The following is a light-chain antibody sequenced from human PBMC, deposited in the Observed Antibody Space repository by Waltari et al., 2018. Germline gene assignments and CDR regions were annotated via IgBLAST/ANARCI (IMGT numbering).Light chain of an antibody. Sequence: QSALTQPASVSGSPGQSITISCNGTSSDVGSYNLVPWYQQHPGKAPKLMIYEVTKRPSGVSNRFSGSKSANTASLTISGLQAEDEANYYCCSYAGSSTVLFGGGTKLTVL. V-gene: IGLV2-23*02. J-gene: IGLJ2*01. CDR2: EVT. CDR3: CSYAGSSTVL. CDR1: SSDVGSYNL.